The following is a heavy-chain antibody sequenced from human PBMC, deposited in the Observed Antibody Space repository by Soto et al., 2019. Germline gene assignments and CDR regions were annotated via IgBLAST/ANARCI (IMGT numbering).Heavy chain of an antibody. J-gene: IGHJ4*02. CDR3: ATMGTPATGLYYFDN. D-gene: IGHD1-7*01. CDR2: MHFSGSA. Sequence: PSETLSLTCTVSGGSVGSDYWSWIRQPPGKGLEWIGYMHFSGSAHYNPSLKSRVTISVDTSENRFSLHLSLVTAADTAVYYCATMGTPATGLYYFDNWGQGTLVTVSS. CDR1: GGSVGSDY. V-gene: IGHV4-59*08.